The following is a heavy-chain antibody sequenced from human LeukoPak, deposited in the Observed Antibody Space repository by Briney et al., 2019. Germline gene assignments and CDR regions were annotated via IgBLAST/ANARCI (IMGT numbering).Heavy chain of an antibody. V-gene: IGHV4-30-2*01. D-gene: IGHD6-19*01. Sequence: SETLSLTCAVSGGSISSGGYSWSWIRQPPGKGLEWIGYIYHSGSTYYNPSLKSRVTISVDRSKNQFSLKLSSVTAADTAVYYCARDRVEKYSSGLGVWGQGTTVTVSS. J-gene: IGHJ6*02. CDR3: ARDRVEKYSSGLGV. CDR2: IYHSGST. CDR1: GGSISSGGYS.